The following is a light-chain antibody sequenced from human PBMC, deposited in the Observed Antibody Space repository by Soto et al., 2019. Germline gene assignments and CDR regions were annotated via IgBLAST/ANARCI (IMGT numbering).Light chain of an antibody. Sequence: IVLTQSPDTLSLSPGERATLSCRASQSVSSSYLAWYQQKPGQAPRLLIYGASSRATGIPDRFSGSGSGTDFTLTISRLEPGDFAVYYCQQYGSSPPTWTFGQGTKVEIK. J-gene: IGKJ1*01. CDR1: QSVSSSY. CDR2: GAS. CDR3: QQYGSSPPTWT. V-gene: IGKV3-20*01.